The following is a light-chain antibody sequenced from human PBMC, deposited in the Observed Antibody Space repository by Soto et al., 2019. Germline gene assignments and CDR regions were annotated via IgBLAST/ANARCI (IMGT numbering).Light chain of an antibody. CDR3: HQRQSWPLT. CDR2: QTS. Sequence: EIVLTQSPATLSSFPGDRVTLSCRASQYINTRLAWYQHRPGQAPRLLIYQTSIRAAGIPARFSASGTGTDFTLTISDVQPEEFAVYYCHQRQSWPLTFGQGTKVDIK. J-gene: IGKJ1*01. V-gene: IGKV3-11*01. CDR1: QYINTR.